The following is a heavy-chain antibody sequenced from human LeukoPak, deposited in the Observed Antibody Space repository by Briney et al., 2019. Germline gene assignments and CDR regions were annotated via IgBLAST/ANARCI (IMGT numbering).Heavy chain of an antibody. J-gene: IGHJ6*02. CDR1: GGSFSGYY. V-gene: IGHV4-34*01. Sequence: PSETLSLTCAVYGGSFSGYYWSWIRQPPGKGLEWIGEINHSGSTNYNPSLKSRVTISVDASKNQFSLKLSSVTAADTAVYYCARGRMVRGVIGYYYYGMDVWGQGTTVTVSS. D-gene: IGHD3-10*01. CDR2: INHSGST. CDR3: ARGRMVRGVIGYYYYGMDV.